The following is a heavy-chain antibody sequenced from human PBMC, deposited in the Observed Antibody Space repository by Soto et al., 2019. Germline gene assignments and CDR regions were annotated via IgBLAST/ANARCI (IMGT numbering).Heavy chain of an antibody. V-gene: IGHV4-34*01. Sequence: TSETLSLTCAVYGVSFSGYYWSWIRQPPGKGLEWIGEINHSGSTNYNPSLKSRVTISVDTSKNQFSLKLSSVTAADTAVYYCARGPSSSSYYYYYMDVWGKGTTVTVSS. CDR1: GVSFSGYY. CDR3: ARGPSSSSYYYYYMDV. D-gene: IGHD6-6*01. J-gene: IGHJ6*03. CDR2: INHSGST.